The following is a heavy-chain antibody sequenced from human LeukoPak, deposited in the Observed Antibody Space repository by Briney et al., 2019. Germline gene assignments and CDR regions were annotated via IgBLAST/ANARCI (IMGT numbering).Heavy chain of an antibody. V-gene: IGHV3-23*01. D-gene: IGHD5-24*01. J-gene: IGHJ4*02. CDR3: AGRRDGFNY. CDR2: ISGSGGST. Sequence: GGTLRLSCAASGFTFSIYGMSWVRQAPGKGLEWVSAISGSGGSTYYADSVKGRFTISRDISKNTLYLQMNSLRAEDTAVYYCAGRRDGFNYWGQGTLVTVSS. CDR1: GFTFSIYG.